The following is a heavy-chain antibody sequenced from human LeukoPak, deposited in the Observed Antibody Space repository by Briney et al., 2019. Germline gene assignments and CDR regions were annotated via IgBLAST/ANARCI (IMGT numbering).Heavy chain of an antibody. CDR3: ARFSQLAYSTDA. Sequence: ASVKVCCNAAGYTFTSYGNNRDREATGQGLEWKGGMNTNSGNTGYAQKVQGRVSMTRNTSIRTAYMELRSLRSADTAVYYCARFSQLAYSTDAWGQGTLVTVSS. CDR2: MNTNSGNT. D-gene: IGHD6-13*01. J-gene: IGHJ5*02. V-gene: IGHV1-8*01. CDR1: GYTFTSYG.